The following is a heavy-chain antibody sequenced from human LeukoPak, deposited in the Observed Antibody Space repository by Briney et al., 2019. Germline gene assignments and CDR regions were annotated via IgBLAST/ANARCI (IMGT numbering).Heavy chain of an antibody. Sequence: PSETLSLTCAVYGGSFSGYYWSWIRQPPGKGLEWIGEINHSGSTNYNPSLKSRVTISVDTSKNQFSLKLSSVTAADTAVYYCARAPKRANGGTHYFDYWGQGTLVTVSS. V-gene: IGHV4-34*01. CDR2: INHSGST. CDR3: ARAPKRANGGTHYFDY. CDR1: GGSFSGYY. J-gene: IGHJ4*02. D-gene: IGHD4-23*01.